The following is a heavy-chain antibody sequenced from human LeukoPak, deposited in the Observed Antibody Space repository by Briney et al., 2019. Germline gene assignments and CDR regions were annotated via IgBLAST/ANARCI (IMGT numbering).Heavy chain of an antibody. Sequence: SETLSLTCAVYGGSFSGYYWSWICQPPGKGMEWNGEINHSGSTNYNPSLKSRGTISVDTSKNQFSLKLSSVTAADTAVYYCARGHPYCSGGSCYSGNYYYGMDVWGQGTTVTVSS. D-gene: IGHD2-15*01. CDR1: GGSFSGYY. CDR3: ARGHPYCSGGSCYSGNYYYGMDV. V-gene: IGHV4-34*01. J-gene: IGHJ6*02. CDR2: INHSGST.